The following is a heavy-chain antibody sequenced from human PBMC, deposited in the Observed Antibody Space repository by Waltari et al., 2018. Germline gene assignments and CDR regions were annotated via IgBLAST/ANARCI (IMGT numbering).Heavy chain of an antibody. CDR2: INHSGST. V-gene: IGHV4-34*01. CDR1: GGSFSGYY. CDR3: ARDSIVLMVYAKGMDV. Sequence: QVQLQQWGAGLLKPSETLSLTCAVDGGSFSGYYWSWIRQPPGKGLEWIGEINHSGSTNYNPSLKSRVTISVDTSKNQFSLKLSSVTAADTAVYYCARDSIVLMVYAKGMDVWDKGTTVTVSS. D-gene: IGHD2-8*01. J-gene: IGHJ6*04.